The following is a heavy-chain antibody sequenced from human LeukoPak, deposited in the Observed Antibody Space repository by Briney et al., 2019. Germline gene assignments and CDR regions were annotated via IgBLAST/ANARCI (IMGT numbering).Heavy chain of an antibody. V-gene: IGHV4-4*07. J-gene: IGHJ5*02. CDR3: AREGGDPRWLDP. CDR2: INTSGST. CDR1: GGSISSYY. D-gene: IGHD6-25*01. Sequence: SETLSLTCTVSGGSISSYYWTWIRQSAGKGLEWIGRINTSGSTNYNPSLRSRVTMSVNTSENQFSLNLASVTAADTAVYSCAREGGDPRWLDPWGQGTLVTVSS.